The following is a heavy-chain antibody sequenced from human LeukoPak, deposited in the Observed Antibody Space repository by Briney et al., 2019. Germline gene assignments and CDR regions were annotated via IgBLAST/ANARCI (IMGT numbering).Heavy chain of an antibody. Sequence: GASVKVSCKASGYTFTDYYIHWVRQAPGQGLEWMGWIDPNSGGTNFAQKFQGRVTMTTDASTNTAYMELRSLRSDDTAVYYCAREMAVAGSGVIDSWGQGTLVTVSS. D-gene: IGHD6-19*01. CDR3: AREMAVAGSGVIDS. CDR1: GYTFTDYY. J-gene: IGHJ4*02. CDR2: IDPNSGGT. V-gene: IGHV1-2*02.